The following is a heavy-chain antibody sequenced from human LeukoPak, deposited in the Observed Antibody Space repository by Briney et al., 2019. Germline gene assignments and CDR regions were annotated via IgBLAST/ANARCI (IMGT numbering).Heavy chain of an antibody. CDR2: IRYDGSNK. Sequence: PGGSLRLSCAASGFTFSSYGMHWVRQAPGKGLEWVAFIRYDGSNKYYADSVKGRFTISRDNSKNTLYLQMNSLRAEDTAVYYCAKDVRAPPYSSSPGGSLDYWGQGTLVTVSS. CDR1: GFTFSSYG. D-gene: IGHD6-6*01. J-gene: IGHJ4*02. V-gene: IGHV3-30*02. CDR3: AKDVRAPPYSSSPGGSLDY.